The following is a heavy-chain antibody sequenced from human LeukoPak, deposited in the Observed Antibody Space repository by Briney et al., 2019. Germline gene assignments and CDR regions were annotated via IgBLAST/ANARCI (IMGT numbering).Heavy chain of an antibody. CDR2: ISAYNGNT. J-gene: IGHJ6*02. CDR1: GYTFTSYG. Sequence: ASVKVSCEASGYTFTSYGISWVRQAPGQGLEWMGWISAYNGNTNYAQKLQGRVTMTTDTSTSTAYMELRSLRSDDTAVYYCARDSSLDYYGSGSYSYYYYGMDVWGQGTTVTVSS. D-gene: IGHD3-10*01. V-gene: IGHV1-18*01. CDR3: ARDSSLDYYGSGSYSYYYYGMDV.